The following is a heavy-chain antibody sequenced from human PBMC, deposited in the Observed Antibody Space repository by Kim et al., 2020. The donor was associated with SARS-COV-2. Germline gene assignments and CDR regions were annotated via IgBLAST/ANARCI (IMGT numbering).Heavy chain of an antibody. J-gene: IGHJ5*02. D-gene: IGHD2-2*01. CDR3: ARDPRDCSSTSCPRFDP. Sequence: ASVKVSCKASGYTFTSYYMHWVRQAPGQGLEWMGIINPSGGSTSYAQKFQGRVTMTRDTSTSTVYMELSSLRSEDTAVYYCARDPRDCSSTSCPRFDPWGQGTLVTVSS. CDR1: GYTFTSYY. CDR2: INPSGGST. V-gene: IGHV1-46*01.